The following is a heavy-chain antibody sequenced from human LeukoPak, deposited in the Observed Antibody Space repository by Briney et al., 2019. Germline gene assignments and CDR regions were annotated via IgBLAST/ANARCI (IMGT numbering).Heavy chain of an antibody. D-gene: IGHD3-22*01. Sequence: GGSLRLSCAASGFTFSSYSMNWVRQAPGKGLEWVSSISGSSSYINYADSVKGRFTISRDNAKNSLYLQMSSLRAEDTAVYYCARANYDSSGYYFDSWGQGTLVTVSS. CDR3: ARANYDSSGYYFDS. CDR2: ISGSSSYI. CDR1: GFTFSSYS. V-gene: IGHV3-21*01. J-gene: IGHJ4*02.